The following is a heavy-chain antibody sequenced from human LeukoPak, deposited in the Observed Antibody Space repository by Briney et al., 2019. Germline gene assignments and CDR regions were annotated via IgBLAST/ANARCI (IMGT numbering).Heavy chain of an antibody. D-gene: IGHD3-10*01. V-gene: IGHV3-21*01. CDR2: ISSSSNYI. CDR3: ASMGFQDY. J-gene: IGHJ4*02. CDR1: GFTFSSYS. Sequence: GGSLRRSCAASGFTFSSYSMNWVRQAPGKWLEWVSSISSSSNYIYYADSVKGRFTITRDNAKNSMYLQMDTLRDEDTAVYYCASMGFQDYWGQGTLVTVSS.